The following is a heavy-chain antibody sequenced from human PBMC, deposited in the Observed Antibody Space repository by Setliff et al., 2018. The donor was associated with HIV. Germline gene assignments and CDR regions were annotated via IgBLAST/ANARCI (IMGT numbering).Heavy chain of an antibody. J-gene: IGHJ2*01. CDR3: ARDGSKADYGDYQGYWYFDL. CDR1: GFTVSSNY. D-gene: IGHD4-17*01. Sequence: GGSLRLSCAASGFTVSSNYMSWVRQAPGKGLEWVSIIYSGGTTYYADSVKGRVTMTTDTSTSTAYMELRSLGSDDTAVYYCARDGSKADYGDYQGYWYFDLWGRGTLVTVSS. CDR2: IYSGGTT. V-gene: IGHV3-53*05.